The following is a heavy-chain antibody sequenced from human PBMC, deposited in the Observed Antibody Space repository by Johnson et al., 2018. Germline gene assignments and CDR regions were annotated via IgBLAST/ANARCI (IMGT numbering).Heavy chain of an antibody. CDR2: VWYDGRDK. Sequence: VQLVESGGGVVQPGRTLRLCCAASGFPFSSSGMHWVRQAPGTGLEWVAAVWYDGRDKYYGESVKGRFTVSRENSKNMVYLEMNTLRAEDTAVYYCARETRSLDVWGQGTTVTVSS. V-gene: IGHV3-33*01. J-gene: IGHJ6*02. CDR3: ARETRSLDV. CDR1: GFPFSSSG. D-gene: IGHD3-10*01.